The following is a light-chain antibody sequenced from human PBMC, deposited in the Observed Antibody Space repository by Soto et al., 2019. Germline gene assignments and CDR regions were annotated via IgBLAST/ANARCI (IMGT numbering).Light chain of an antibody. CDR3: CSFAGNNILYV. CDR2: EVT. J-gene: IGLJ1*01. CDR1: SSDVGGYNY. Sequence: QSALTQPPSASGSPGQSVTISCTGTSSDVGGYNYVSWYQQHPGKAPKIMIYEVTKRPSGVPDRFSGSKSGNTASLTVSGLQAEDEADYYCCSFAGNNILYVFGTGTKVTVL. V-gene: IGLV2-8*01.